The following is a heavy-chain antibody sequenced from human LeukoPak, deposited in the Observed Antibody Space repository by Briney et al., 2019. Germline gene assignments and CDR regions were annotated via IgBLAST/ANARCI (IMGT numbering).Heavy chain of an antibody. CDR3: ARGPTCSTTSCYRSEFYYYYMDV. V-gene: IGHV4-30-2*01. J-gene: IGHJ6*03. D-gene: IGHD2-2*01. Sequence: PSETLSLTYSVSGDSVSSSDYYWTWIRQPPGKGLEWIGHIFHDGNIFYNPSVQSRVSILVDRSKNQFSLRLTSVTAADSAKYYCARGPTCSTTSCYRSEFYYYYMDVWGKGTTVTVSS. CDR1: GDSVSSSDYY. CDR2: IFHDGNI.